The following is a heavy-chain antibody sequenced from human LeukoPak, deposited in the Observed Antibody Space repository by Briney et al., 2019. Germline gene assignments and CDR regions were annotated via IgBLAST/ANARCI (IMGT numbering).Heavy chain of an antibody. J-gene: IGHJ3*02. CDR3: ARLGGYYGSGSYTHHAFDI. D-gene: IGHD3-10*01. CDR1: GFTVSSNY. Sequence: PGGSLRLSCAASGFTVSSNYMCWVRQAPGKGLEWVSVIYSGGSTYYADSVKGRFTISRDNSKNTLYLQMNSLRAEDTAVYYCARLGGYYGSGSYTHHAFDIWGQGTMVTVSS. CDR2: IYSGGST. V-gene: IGHV3-66*01.